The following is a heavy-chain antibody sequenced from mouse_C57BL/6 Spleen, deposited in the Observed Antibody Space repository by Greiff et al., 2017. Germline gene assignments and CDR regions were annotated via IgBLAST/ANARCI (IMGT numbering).Heavy chain of an antibody. J-gene: IGHJ4*01. Sequence: VQLQESGAELVKPGASVKISCKASGYAFSSYWMNWVKQRPGKGLEWIGQIYPGDGDTNYNGKFKGKATLTADKSSSTAYMQLSSLTSEDSAVYFCARYGTTVVGYYAMDYWGQGTSVTVSS. CDR1: GYAFSSYW. V-gene: IGHV1-80*01. CDR3: ARYGTTVVGYYAMDY. CDR2: IYPGDGDT. D-gene: IGHD1-1*01.